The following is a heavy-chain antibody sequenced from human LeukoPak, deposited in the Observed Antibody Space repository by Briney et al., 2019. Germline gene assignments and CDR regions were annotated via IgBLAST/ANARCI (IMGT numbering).Heavy chain of an antibody. Sequence: ASVKVSCKASGYTFSNYYMHWLRQAPGQGLEWMGWINPSRGGTNYAQKFQARVTMTRDTSIATTYMELNRLTSDDTAVYFCAREMDSSEAFDIWGQGTLVTVSS. CDR3: AREMDSSEAFDI. CDR2: INPSRGGT. V-gene: IGHV1-2*02. J-gene: IGHJ3*02. D-gene: IGHD3-22*01. CDR1: GYTFSNYY.